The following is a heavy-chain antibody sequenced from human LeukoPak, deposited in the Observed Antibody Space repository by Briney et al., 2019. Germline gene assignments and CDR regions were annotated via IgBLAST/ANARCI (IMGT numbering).Heavy chain of an antibody. Sequence: SVKVSCKTSGGTFRNYGFTWVRQAPGQGLEWMGGIIPIFGTGKYAQKFQGRVTIIADEFTSTAYMELSSPRSEDTAVYYCASRYCSGGSCFSRDYYYYYMDVWGKGTTVTVSS. CDR2: IIPIFGTG. D-gene: IGHD2-15*01. V-gene: IGHV1-69*13. J-gene: IGHJ6*03. CDR1: GGTFRNYG. CDR3: ASRYCSGGSCFSRDYYYYYMDV.